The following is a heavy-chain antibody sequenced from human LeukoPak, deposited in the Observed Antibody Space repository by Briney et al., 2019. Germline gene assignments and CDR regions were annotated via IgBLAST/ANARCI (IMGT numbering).Heavy chain of an antibody. J-gene: IGHJ4*02. CDR3: ARVGDEVAYTRGYLDY. V-gene: IGHV3-53*04. D-gene: IGHD3-16*01. CDR1: GFTVSNND. Sequence: GGSLRLSCAASGFTVSNNDMSWVRQAPGKGLEWVSVIYSGGSTYYADSVKGRFTISRHSSKSTLYLQMNSLRAEDTAVYYCARVGDEVAYTRGYLDYWGQGTLVTVSS. CDR2: IYSGGST.